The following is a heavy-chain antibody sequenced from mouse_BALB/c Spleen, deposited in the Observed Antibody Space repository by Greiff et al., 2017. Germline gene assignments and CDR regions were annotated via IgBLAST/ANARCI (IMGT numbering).Heavy chain of an antibody. CDR1: GYTFTSYW. J-gene: IGHJ4*01. V-gene: IGHV1S22*01. CDR2: IYPGSGST. CDR3: TRGRDY. Sequence: LQQPGSELVRPGASVKLSCKASGYTFTSYWMHWVKQRPGQGLEWIGNIYPGSGSTNYDEKFKSKATLTVDTSSSTAYMQLSSLTSEDSAVYYCTRGRDYWGQGTSVTVSS.